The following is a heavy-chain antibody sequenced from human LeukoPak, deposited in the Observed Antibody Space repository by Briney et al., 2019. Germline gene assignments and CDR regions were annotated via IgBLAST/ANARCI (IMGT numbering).Heavy chain of an antibody. CDR3: ARVGYDFWSGYYTTGINWFDP. V-gene: IGHV4-59*11. CDR1: GGSISSHY. Sequence: PSETLSLTCTVSGGSISSHYWSWIRQPPGRGLEWIGYIYYSGSTNYNPSLKSRVTISVDTSKNQFSLKLSSVTAADTAVYYCARVGYDFWSGYYTTGINWFDPWGQGTLVTVSS. CDR2: IYYSGST. J-gene: IGHJ5*02. D-gene: IGHD3-3*01.